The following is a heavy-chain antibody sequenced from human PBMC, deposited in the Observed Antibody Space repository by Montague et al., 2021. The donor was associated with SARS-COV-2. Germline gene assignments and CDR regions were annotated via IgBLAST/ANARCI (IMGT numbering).Heavy chain of an antibody. D-gene: IGHD3-10*01. Sequence: SETLSLTCSVSAGSITGHYLAWLRRSPGKGLEWIAYIYYSGAALXXPSXXXRVTISVDTSNNQFSLNLTSVTPADTAVYYCARAVAFRRAVSGFDPWGQGALVTVSS. V-gene: IGHV4-59*11. CDR1: AGSITGHY. CDR3: ARAVAFRRAVSGFDP. J-gene: IGHJ5*02. CDR2: IYYSGAA.